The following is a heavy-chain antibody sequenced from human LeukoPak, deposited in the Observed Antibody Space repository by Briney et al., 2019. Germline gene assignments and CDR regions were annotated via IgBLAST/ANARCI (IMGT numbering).Heavy chain of an antibody. V-gene: IGHV4-59*01. CDR1: GGSISSYY. CDR3: ARGLTYYFDSSGYYVIDAFDI. Sequence: PSETLSLPCAVSGGSISSYYWSWIRQPPGKGLEWIGYIYYSGSTNYNPSLKSRVTISVDTSRNQYSLKLTSVTAADTAVYYCARGLTYYFDSSGYYVIDAFDIWGAGALGTVSS. D-gene: IGHD3-22*01. CDR2: IYYSGST. J-gene: IGHJ3*02.